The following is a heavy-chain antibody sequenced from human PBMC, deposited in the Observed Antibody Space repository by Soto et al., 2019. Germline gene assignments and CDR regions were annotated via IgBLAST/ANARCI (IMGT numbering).Heavy chain of an antibody. Sequence: PSETLSLTCTVSGGSISSSSYYWGWIRQPPGKGLEWIGCFYYSGSTNYNPSLKTRVTISIDTSKNQFSLKLSSVTAADTAVYYCARDPELRGYFDYWGQGTLVTVSS. CDR3: ARDPELRGYFDY. CDR2: FYYSGST. CDR1: GGSISSSSYY. D-gene: IGHD1-26*01. V-gene: IGHV4-61*01. J-gene: IGHJ4*02.